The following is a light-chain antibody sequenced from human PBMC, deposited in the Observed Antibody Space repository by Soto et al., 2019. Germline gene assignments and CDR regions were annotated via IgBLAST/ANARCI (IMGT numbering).Light chain of an antibody. CDR2: EVV. J-gene: IGLJ1*01. CDR3: TSYTSSSPLV. Sequence: QSVLTQPASVSGSPGQSITISCTGTSSDVGGYNYVSWYQHHPGKAPKLMIYEVVNRPSGVSNRFSGAKSGITASLTISGLQAEEEADYYCTSYTSSSPLVFGTGTKLNVL. V-gene: IGLV2-14*01. CDR1: SSDVGGYNY.